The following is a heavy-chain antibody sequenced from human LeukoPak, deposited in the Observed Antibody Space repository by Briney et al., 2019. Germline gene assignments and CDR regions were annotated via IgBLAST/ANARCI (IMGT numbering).Heavy chain of an antibody. V-gene: IGHV3-30*04. CDR1: GFTFSSYA. CDR3: AKDVGWDSSSWLPNYYYYYMDV. J-gene: IGHJ6*03. D-gene: IGHD6-13*01. Sequence: GGSLRLSCAASGFTFSSYAMHWVRQAPGKGLEWVAVISYDGSNKYYADSVKGRFTISRDNSKNTLYLQMNSLRAEDTAVYYCAKDVGWDSSSWLPNYYYYYMDVWGKGTTVTISS. CDR2: ISYDGSNK.